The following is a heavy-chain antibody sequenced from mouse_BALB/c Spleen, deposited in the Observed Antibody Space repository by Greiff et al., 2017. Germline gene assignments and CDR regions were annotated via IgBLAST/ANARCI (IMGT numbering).Heavy chain of an antibody. J-gene: IGHJ1*01. Sequence: EVMLVESGGGLVQPGGSRKLSCAASGFTFSSFGMHWVRQAPEKGLEWVAYISSGSSTIYYADTVKGRFTISRDNPKNTLFLQMTSLRSEDTAMYYCARYADTGTRDVWYFDVWGAGTTVTVSS. V-gene: IGHV5-17*02. CDR1: GFTFSSFG. CDR2: ISSGSSTI. D-gene: IGHD4-1*01. CDR3: ARYADTGTRDVWYFDV.